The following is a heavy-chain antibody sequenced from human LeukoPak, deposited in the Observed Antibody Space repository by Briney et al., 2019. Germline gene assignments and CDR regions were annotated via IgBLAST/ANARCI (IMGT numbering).Heavy chain of an antibody. CDR2: IYYSGST. D-gene: IGHD1-14*01. V-gene: IGHV4-59*01. CDR3: ARNHQGRTYYYYYYYMDV. Sequence: SETLSLTCTVSGGSISSYYWSCIRQPPGKGLEWIGYIYYSGSTNYNPSLKSRVTISVDTSKNQFSLKLSSVTAADTAVYYCARNHQGRTYYYYYYYMDVWGKGTTVTVSS. CDR1: GGSISSYY. J-gene: IGHJ6*03.